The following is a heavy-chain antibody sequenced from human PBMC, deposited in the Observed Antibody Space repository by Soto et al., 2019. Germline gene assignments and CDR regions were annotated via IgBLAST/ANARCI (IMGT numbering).Heavy chain of an antibody. CDR1: GFTFGDYA. CDR2: IRSKAYGGTT. D-gene: IGHD6-13*01. Sequence: GGSLRLSCTASGFTFGDYAMSWFRQAPGKGLEWVGFIRSKAYGGTTEYAASVKGRFTISRYDSKSIAYLQMNSLKTEDTAVYYCTRPGIAPIYYYYGMDVWGQGTTVTVSS. CDR3: TRPGIAPIYYYYGMDV. V-gene: IGHV3-49*03. J-gene: IGHJ6*02.